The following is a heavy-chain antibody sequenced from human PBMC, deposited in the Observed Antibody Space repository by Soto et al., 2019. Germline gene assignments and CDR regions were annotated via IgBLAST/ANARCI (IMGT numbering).Heavy chain of an antibody. J-gene: IGHJ4*02. CDR2: IRSESYGGTT. D-gene: IGHD3-10*01. Sequence: EVQLVESGGGLVQPGRSLRLSCTGSGFTFGDYFMNWIRQAPGKGLEWVGFIRSESYGGTTEYAASVKGRVTISIDDSQSIAYLQINSLQTEDTAVYYCTRVGAGYISGMDFWGQGTLVSVSS. CDR1: GFTFGDYF. CDR3: TRVGAGYISGMDF. V-gene: IGHV3-49*03.